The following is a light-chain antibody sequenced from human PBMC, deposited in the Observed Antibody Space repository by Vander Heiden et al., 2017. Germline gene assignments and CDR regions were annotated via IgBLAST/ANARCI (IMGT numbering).Light chain of an antibody. Sequence: EIVMTQPPATLSVSPGERVTLTCRASQSVSTNLAWYQQKPGQAPRLLIYGASTRATGLPARFSGSGSGTEFTLTISSLQSEDFAVYYCQHYSNWPPYAFGQGTKLEIK. J-gene: IGKJ2*01. CDR1: QSVSTN. V-gene: IGKV3-15*01. CDR2: GAS. CDR3: QHYSNWPPYA.